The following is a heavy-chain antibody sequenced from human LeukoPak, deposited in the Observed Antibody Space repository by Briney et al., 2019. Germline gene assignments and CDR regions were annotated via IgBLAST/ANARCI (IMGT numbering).Heavy chain of an antibody. Sequence: GGSLRLSCVVSGFTFSSDLMNWVRQAPGKGLEWVSAMNSGGETYYADSVRGRFIISRDKSRNTLYLQMNSLRVDDTAVYYCARGGSMVRGVLWGQGTLVTVSS. CDR3: ARGGSMVRGVL. CDR1: GFTFSSDL. J-gene: IGHJ4*02. V-gene: IGHV3-53*01. D-gene: IGHD3-10*01. CDR2: MNSGGET.